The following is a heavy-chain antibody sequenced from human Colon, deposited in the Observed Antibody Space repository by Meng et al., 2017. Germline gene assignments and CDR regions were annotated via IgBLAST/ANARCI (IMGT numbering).Heavy chain of an antibody. CDR2: IYPGNSKT. CDR1: GYSFSSYW. V-gene: IGHV5-51*01. CDR3: ARAYSAGWYEDY. J-gene: IGHJ4*02. D-gene: IGHD6-19*01. Sequence: GGSLTLSCKRSGYSFSSYWIAWVRQMPGKGLEWMGIIYPGNSKTTYSPSFQGQVTISADKSIDTAYLQSSSLKAAGSAVYFCARAYSAGWYEDYWGQGTQVTVSS.